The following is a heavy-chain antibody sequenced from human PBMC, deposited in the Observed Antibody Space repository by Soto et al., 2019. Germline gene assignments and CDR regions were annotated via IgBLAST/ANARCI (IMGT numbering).Heavy chain of an antibody. Sequence: XDSLTISCKGSGYSFTSYWSGLVRQMRGKGLEWMGIIYPGDSDTRYSPSFQGQVTISADKSISTAYLQWSSLKASDTAMYYCARLNMAVLHYGMDVWGQGTTVTVSS. D-gene: IGHD6-19*01. CDR2: IYPGDSDT. CDR1: GYSFTSYW. J-gene: IGHJ6*02. V-gene: IGHV5-51*01. CDR3: ARLNMAVLHYGMDV.